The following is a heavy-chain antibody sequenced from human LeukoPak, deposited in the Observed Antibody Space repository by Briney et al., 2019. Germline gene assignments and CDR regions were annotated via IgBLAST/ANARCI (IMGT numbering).Heavy chain of an antibody. J-gene: IGHJ4*02. D-gene: IGHD3-22*01. CDR3: AKDHYDYYDSSGYYFDY. V-gene: IGHV3-23*01. Sequence: GGSLRLSCAASGFTVGSDYMSWVRQAPGKGLEWVSAISGSGGSTYYADSVKGRFTISRDNSKNTLYLQMNSLRAEDTAVYYCAKDHYDYYDSSGYYFDYWGQGTLVTVSS. CDR2: ISGSGGST. CDR1: GFTVGSDY.